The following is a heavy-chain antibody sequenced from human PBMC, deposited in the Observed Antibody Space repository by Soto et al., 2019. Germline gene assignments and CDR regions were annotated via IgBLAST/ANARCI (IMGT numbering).Heavy chain of an antibody. D-gene: IGHD2-2*02. V-gene: IGHV1-69*02. CDR2: IIPILDIA. CDR3: AIARPPVIVPTAIYQGWFDP. Sequence: QVQLVQSGAEVKKPGSSVKVSCKASGGTFSTYTISWVRQAPGPGLEWMVRIIPILDIANYAQKFQGRVTITADKSTTTAYVELSRQKSEDTAVYYCAIARPPVIVPTAIYQGWFDPWGQGTLGTVSS. CDR1: GGTFSTYT. J-gene: IGHJ5*02.